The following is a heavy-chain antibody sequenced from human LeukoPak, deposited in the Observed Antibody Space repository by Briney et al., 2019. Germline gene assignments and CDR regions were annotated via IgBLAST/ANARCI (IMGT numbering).Heavy chain of an antibody. Sequence: GGSLRLSCAASGFTFSNYWMHWVRQAPGEGLVWVSRVDPDGTTTNYADSVTGRFTTSRDNAKNTLYLQMNSLRAEDTALYYCTRVQAGRSGLMDVWGRGTTVTVSS. CDR1: GFTFSNYW. V-gene: IGHV3-74*01. D-gene: IGHD2-8*02. CDR3: TRVQAGRSGLMDV. J-gene: IGHJ6*02. CDR2: VDPDGTTT.